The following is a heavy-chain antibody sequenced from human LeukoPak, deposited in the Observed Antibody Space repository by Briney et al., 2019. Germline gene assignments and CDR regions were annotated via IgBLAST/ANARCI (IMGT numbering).Heavy chain of an antibody. V-gene: IGHV3-30-3*01. CDR3: ARDTRRFGELLSGFDY. D-gene: IGHD3-10*01. CDR1: GFTFSDFA. CDR2: ISYGGDKK. J-gene: IGHJ4*02. Sequence: GGSLRLSCAASGFTFSDFAIHWVRQAPGKGLEWVALISYGGDKKYYANSVKGRFTISRDNSKNTVYLQMNSLRVEDTAVYYCARDTRRFGELLSGFDYWGQGTLVTVSS.